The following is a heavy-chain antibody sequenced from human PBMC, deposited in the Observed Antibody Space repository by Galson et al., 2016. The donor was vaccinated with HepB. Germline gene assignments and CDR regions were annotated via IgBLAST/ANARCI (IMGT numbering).Heavy chain of an antibody. J-gene: IGHJ4*02. CDR2: IYHSGST. Sequence: TLSLTCTVSGGSISSGGSYWSWIRQHPGKGLEWIGYIYHSGSTYYNPSLKSRVSISVDTSKNQFSLRLSSVTAADTAVYYCARDRSSGSGNFSYWGQGTLVTVSS. V-gene: IGHV4-31*03. CDR3: ARDRSSGSGNFSY. D-gene: IGHD3-10*01. CDR1: GGSISSGGSY.